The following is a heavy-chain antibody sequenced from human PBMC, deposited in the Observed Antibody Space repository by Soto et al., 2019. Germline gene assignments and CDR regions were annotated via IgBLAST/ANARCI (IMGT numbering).Heavy chain of an antibody. CDR1: GYTFTCYY. J-gene: IGHJ5*02. CDR2: INPNSGGT. CDR3: ARDMRTYYYDSSGYWFDP. V-gene: IGHV1-2*02. D-gene: IGHD3-22*01. Sequence: ASVKVSCKASGYTFTCYYMHWVRQAPGQGLEWMGWINPNSGGTNYAQKFQGRVTMTRDTSISTAYMELSRLRSDDTAVYYCARDMRTYYYDSSGYWFDPWGQGTLVTVSS.